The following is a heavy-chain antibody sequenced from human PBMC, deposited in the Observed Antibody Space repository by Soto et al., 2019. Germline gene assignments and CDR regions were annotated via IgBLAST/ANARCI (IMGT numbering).Heavy chain of an antibody. Sequence: QVQLVESGGGVVQPGRSLRLSCAASGFTFSSSGMHWVRQAPGKGLEGVAVISYAGSNKDYEDSVKGRVTISRDNYKNTLYLQMSSLRSEDTAVYYCAPWFGAFDYWGQGTLVTVSS. CDR3: APWFGAFDY. J-gene: IGHJ4*02. D-gene: IGHD3-10*01. V-gene: IGHV3-30*03. CDR1: GFTFSSSG. CDR2: ISYAGSNK.